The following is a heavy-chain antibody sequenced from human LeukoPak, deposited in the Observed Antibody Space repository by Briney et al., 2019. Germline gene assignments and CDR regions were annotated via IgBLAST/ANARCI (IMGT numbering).Heavy chain of an antibody. V-gene: IGHV4-39*01. CDR2: IYYSGST. CDR3: ARHLRYCSSTTCSGAREFDY. Sequence: PSETLSLTSTVSGGSISSSSYYWGWIRQPPGKGLEWTGTIYYSGSTYSNPSLKSRVTISVDYSKDQFSLKLGSVTAADTAVYYCARHLRYCSSTTCSGAREFDYWGQGTLMTVSS. D-gene: IGHD2-2*01. CDR1: GGSISSSSYY. J-gene: IGHJ4*02.